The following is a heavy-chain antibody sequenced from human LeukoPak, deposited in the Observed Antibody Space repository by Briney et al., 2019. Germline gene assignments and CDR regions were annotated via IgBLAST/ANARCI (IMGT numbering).Heavy chain of an antibody. J-gene: IGHJ4*02. V-gene: IGHV1-69-2*01. CDR2: VDPEDGET. Sequence: ASVKISCKVSGYTFTDYYMHWVQQAPGKGLEWMGLVDPEDGETIYAEKFQVRVTITADTSTDTAYMELSSLRSEDTAVYYCATARIMITFGGAAPRQDNDYWGQGTLVTVSS. CDR1: GYTFTDYY. CDR3: ATARIMITFGGAAPRQDNDY. D-gene: IGHD3-16*01.